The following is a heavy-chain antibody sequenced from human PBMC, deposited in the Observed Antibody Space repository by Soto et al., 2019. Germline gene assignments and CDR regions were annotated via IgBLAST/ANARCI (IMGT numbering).Heavy chain of an antibody. CDR3: AALDGALDY. D-gene: IGHD3-10*01. Sequence: SETLSLTCTVSGDCFSSYYWTWIRQPPGKRLEWVAYIFHTGNTNYNPSLKSRVTISVDTSKNQFSLKLRSVTPADTAVYYCAALDGALDYWGPGTLVTASS. J-gene: IGHJ4*02. CDR2: IFHTGNT. V-gene: IGHV4-59*01. CDR1: GDCFSSYY.